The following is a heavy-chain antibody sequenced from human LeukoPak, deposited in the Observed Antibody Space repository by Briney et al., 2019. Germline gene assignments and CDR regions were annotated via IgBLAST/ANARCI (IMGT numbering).Heavy chain of an antibody. CDR2: IYYSGST. Sequence: SETLSLTCTVSGGSISSSSYYWGWIRQPPGKGLEWIGSIYYSGSTYYNPSLKSRVTISVDTSKNQFSLKLSSVTAADTAVYYCARRLYDSSGYRDWYFDLWGRGTLVTVSS. CDR1: GGSISSSSYY. D-gene: IGHD3-22*01. V-gene: IGHV4-39*07. J-gene: IGHJ2*01. CDR3: ARRLYDSSGYRDWYFDL.